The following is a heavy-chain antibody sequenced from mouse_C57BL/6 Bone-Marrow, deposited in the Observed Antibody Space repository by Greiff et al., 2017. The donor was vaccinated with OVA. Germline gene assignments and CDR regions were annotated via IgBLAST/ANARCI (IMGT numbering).Heavy chain of an antibody. J-gene: IGHJ3*01. CDR2: ISYDGSN. CDR1: GYSITSGYY. V-gene: IGHV3-6*01. Sequence: EVKLMESGPGLVKPSQSLSLTCSVTGYSITSGYYWNWIRQFPGNKLEWMGYISYDGSNNYNPSLKNRISITRDTSKNQFFLKLNSVTTEDTATYYCAREGTYYSFAYWGQGTLVTVSA. CDR3: AREGTYYSFAY. D-gene: IGHD2-10*01.